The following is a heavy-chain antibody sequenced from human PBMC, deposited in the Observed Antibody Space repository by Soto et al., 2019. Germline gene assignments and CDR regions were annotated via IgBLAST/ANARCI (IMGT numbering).Heavy chain of an antibody. Sequence: QVQLQESGPGLVKPSQTLSLTCTVSGGSISSGGYYWSWIRQHPGKGLEWIGYIYYSGSTYYNPSLKSRVTISVDTSKNHVSLKLSSVTAADTAVYYCARGVKVDSSGPNFDYWGQGTMVTVSS. V-gene: IGHV4-31*03. CDR2: IYYSGST. J-gene: IGHJ4*02. CDR1: GGSISSGGYY. CDR3: ARGVKVDSSGPNFDY. D-gene: IGHD3-22*01.